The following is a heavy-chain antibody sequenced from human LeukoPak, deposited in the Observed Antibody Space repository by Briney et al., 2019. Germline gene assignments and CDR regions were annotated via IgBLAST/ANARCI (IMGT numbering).Heavy chain of an antibody. V-gene: IGHV3-7*01. Sequence: GGSLRLSCAASGFTFSSLWMTWVRQAPGKGLEWVAGINQDASEKYYVDSVKGRFTISRDNAKNSLYLHMNSLRVEDTAVYYCARASSGRYFAFIDYWGQGSLVTVSS. CDR1: GFTFSSLW. J-gene: IGHJ4*02. D-gene: IGHD1-26*01. CDR3: ARASSGRYFAFIDY. CDR2: INQDASEK.